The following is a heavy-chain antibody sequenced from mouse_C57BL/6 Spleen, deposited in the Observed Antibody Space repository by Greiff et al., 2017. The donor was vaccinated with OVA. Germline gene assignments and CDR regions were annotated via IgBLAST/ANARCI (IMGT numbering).Heavy chain of an antibody. Sequence: QVQLKQPGAELVKPGASVKLSCKASGYTFTSYWMQWVKQRPGQGLEWIGEIDPSDSYTNYNQKFKGKATLTVDTSSSTAYMQLSSLTSEDSAVYYCARRGPYDHDGGYFDYWGQGTTLTVSS. V-gene: IGHV1-50*01. J-gene: IGHJ2*01. D-gene: IGHD2-4*01. CDR2: IDPSDSYT. CDR1: GYTFTSYW. CDR3: ARRGPYDHDGGYFDY.